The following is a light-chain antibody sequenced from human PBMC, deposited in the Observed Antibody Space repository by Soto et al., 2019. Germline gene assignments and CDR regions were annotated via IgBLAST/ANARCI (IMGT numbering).Light chain of an antibody. Sequence: QSVLTQPPSVSAAPGQKVIISCSGSSSNIGDNYVSWYQQLPGTAPKLLIYAHNKRPSGIPDRFSGSKSGTSATLGITGLQTGDEADYYCETWDSILSAVVFGGGTKLTVL. CDR1: SSNIGDNY. V-gene: IGLV1-51*01. J-gene: IGLJ3*02. CDR2: AHN. CDR3: ETWDSILSAVV.